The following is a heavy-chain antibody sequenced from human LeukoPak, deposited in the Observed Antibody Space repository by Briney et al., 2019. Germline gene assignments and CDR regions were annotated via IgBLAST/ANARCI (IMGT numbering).Heavy chain of an antibody. CDR1: GFNFKNYW. J-gene: IGHJ4*02. V-gene: IGHV3-74*01. CDR2: IINDGSST. Sequence: GGSLRLSCAASGFNFKNYWMHWVRQAPGKGLEWVSRIINDGSSTTYADSVKGRFTISRDSAKDTLYLQMNSLRVEDTAVYYCARAADGDKYGGRDYWGQGALVIVSS. CDR3: ARAADGDKYGGRDY. D-gene: IGHD5-24*01.